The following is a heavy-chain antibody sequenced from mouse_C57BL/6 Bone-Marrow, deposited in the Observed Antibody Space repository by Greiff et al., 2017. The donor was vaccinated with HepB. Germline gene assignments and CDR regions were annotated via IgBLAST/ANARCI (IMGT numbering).Heavy chain of an antibody. V-gene: IGHV1-50*01. Sequence: QVQLQQPGAELVKPGASVKLSCKASGYTFTSYWMQWVKQRPGQGLEWIGEIDPSDSYTNYNQKFKGKATLTVDTSSSTAYMQLSSLTSEDSAVYYCASVYYGSSYYWYFDVWGTGTTVTVSS. CDR3: ASVYYGSSYYWYFDV. J-gene: IGHJ1*03. CDR1: GYTFTSYW. D-gene: IGHD1-1*01. CDR2: IDPSDSYT.